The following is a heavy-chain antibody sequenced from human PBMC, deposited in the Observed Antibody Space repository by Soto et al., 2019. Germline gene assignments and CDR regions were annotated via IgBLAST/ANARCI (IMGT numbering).Heavy chain of an antibody. CDR2: VYDSGSS. J-gene: IGHJ5*02. V-gene: IGHV4-4*07. Sequence: QMVLQESGPGLVKPSETLSLTCNVSCGSISSFYWTWIRQPAGGRLEWIGRVYDSGSSNYNTSLKTRITMSLQMSRSQFSLCLYSVTAADTAVYYCARGVAETDFDQWANWFDLWVQVILVTVSS. D-gene: IGHD6-19*01. CDR1: CGSISSFY. CDR3: ARGVAETDFDQWANWFDL.